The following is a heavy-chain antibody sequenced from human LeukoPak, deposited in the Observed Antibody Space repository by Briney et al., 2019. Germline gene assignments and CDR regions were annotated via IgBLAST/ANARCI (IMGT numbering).Heavy chain of an antibody. V-gene: IGHV4-59*01. CDR3: ARGGPRWLDP. J-gene: IGHJ5*02. D-gene: IGHD3-16*01. CDR1: RGSMTNYY. CDR2: LFYSGSP. Sequence: SETLSLTCSVSRGSMTNYYWTWIRQPPGRGLEWIGSLFYSGSPNANPSLQSRLTMSADTSKNQFSLRLTSVAAADTALYFCARGGPRWLDPWGQGTLVIVSS.